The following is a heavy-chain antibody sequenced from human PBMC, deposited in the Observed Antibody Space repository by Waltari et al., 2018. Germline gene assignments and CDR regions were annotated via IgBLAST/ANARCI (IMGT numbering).Heavy chain of an antibody. D-gene: IGHD5-12*01. CDR2: IYYSGST. J-gene: IGHJ4*02. V-gene: IGHV4-39*07. Sequence: QLQLQESGPGLVKPSETLSLTCTVSGGPISSSSYYWAWIRQPPGKGLEWIGSIYYSGSTYYNPSLKSRVTISVDTSKNQFSLKLSSVTAADTAVYYCARDSLVATANFDYWGQGTLVTVSS. CDR3: ARDSLVATANFDY. CDR1: GGPISSSSYY.